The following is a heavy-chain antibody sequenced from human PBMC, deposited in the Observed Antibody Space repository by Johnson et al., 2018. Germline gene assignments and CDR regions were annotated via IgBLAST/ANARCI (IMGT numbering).Heavy chain of an antibody. D-gene: IGHD2-15*01. V-gene: IGHV1-8*01. CDR1: GYTFTSYD. CDR2: MNPNSGNT. Sequence: QVQLVQSGAEVKKPGASGKVSCKASGYTFTSYDINWVRQATGQGLEWMGWMNPNSGNTGYAQKFPGIVTMTRNTSISTAYMELSRLRSEDTAGYYCARVGGSTVSYYYNGRDVWGQGPTVTVSS. J-gene: IGHJ6*02. CDR3: ARVGGSTVSYYYNGRDV.